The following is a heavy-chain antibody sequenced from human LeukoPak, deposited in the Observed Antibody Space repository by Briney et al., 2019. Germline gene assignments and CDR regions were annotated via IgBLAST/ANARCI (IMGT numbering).Heavy chain of an antibody. CDR1: GFTFSSYS. Sequence: GGSLRLSCAASGFTFSSYSMNWVRQAPGKGLEWISYISSSSSSTIDYADSVKGRFTISRDNAKNSLYLQMNSLRAEDTAVYYCARDMIVAYYYGMDVWGQGTTVTVSS. D-gene: IGHD2-21*01. J-gene: IGHJ6*02. CDR3: ARDMIVAYYYGMDV. CDR2: ISSSSSSTI. V-gene: IGHV3-48*04.